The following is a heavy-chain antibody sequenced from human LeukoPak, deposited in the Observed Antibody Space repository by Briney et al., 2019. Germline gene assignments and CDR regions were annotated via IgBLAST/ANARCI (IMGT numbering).Heavy chain of an antibody. CDR3: AREPSYGGNSGAFDI. J-gene: IGHJ3*02. CDR2: ISPSGGST. CDR1: GYTFTSNY. Sequence: ASVKVSCKAFGYTFTSNYMHWVRQAPGQGPEWMGVISPSGGSTTYAQKFQGRVTLTRDMSTSTDYLELSSLRSEDTAVYYCAREPSYGGNSGAFDIWGQGTMVTVSS. D-gene: IGHD4-23*01. V-gene: IGHV1-46*01.